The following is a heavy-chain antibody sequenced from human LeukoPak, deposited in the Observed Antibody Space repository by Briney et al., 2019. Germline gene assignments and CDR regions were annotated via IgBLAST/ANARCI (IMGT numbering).Heavy chain of an antibody. CDR1: GFTFSTFA. Sequence: GGSLRLSCAASGFTFSTFAMSWVRQAPGKGLEWVSSITDSGGGTYYADSVKGRFTISRDNSKNTLYPQMNSLRAEDTALYYCAKRSALEMPTIKAFGQWGQGTLVTVSS. D-gene: IGHD5-24*01. V-gene: IGHV3-23*01. CDR2: ITDSGGGT. CDR3: AKRSALEMPTIKAFGQ. J-gene: IGHJ4*02.